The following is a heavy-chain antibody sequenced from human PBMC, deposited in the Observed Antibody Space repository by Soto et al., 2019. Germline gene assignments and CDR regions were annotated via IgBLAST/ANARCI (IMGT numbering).Heavy chain of an antibody. CDR2: IKNKANSYTT. CDR3: ARDYVANSLDH. CDR1: GFTFSDHY. D-gene: IGHD1-1*01. J-gene: IGHJ4*02. Sequence: PGGSLRLSCAASGFTFSDHYMDWVRQAPGKGLEWVGRIKNKANSYTTEYAAPVKGRFTISRDNAKNSLYMQMNSLRAEDTAVYYCARDYVANSLDHWGQGTLVTVSS. V-gene: IGHV3-72*01.